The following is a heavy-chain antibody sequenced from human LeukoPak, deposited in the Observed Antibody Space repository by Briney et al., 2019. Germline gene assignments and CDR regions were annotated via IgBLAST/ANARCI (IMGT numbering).Heavy chain of an antibody. CDR3: GREPLRRGMDV. V-gene: IGHV1-8*01. J-gene: IGHJ6*02. Sequence: GASVKVSCKASGYTFTSYDINWVRPATGQGREWMGWMNPNSGNTGYAQKFQGRVTMTRNASISTAYMELSSLRSEDTAVYYCGREPLRRGMDVWGQGTTVTVSS. CDR2: MNPNSGNT. CDR1: GYTFTSYD.